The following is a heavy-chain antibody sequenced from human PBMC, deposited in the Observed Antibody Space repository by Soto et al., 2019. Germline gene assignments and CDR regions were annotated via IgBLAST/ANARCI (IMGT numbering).Heavy chain of an antibody. D-gene: IGHD3-16*01. CDR3: AREPRGPDYGMDV. CDR2: IWHDGSDT. J-gene: IGHJ6*02. CDR1: GFSFNTYA. V-gene: IGHV3-33*01. Sequence: QVQLVESGGGMVQPGRSLRLSCTASGFSFNTYAMHWVRQAPGKGPEWVAVIWHDGSDTYHADSVRGRFTISRDNSKNTLYLQMNSLRAEDTALYYCAREPRGPDYGMDVWGQGTTVTVSS.